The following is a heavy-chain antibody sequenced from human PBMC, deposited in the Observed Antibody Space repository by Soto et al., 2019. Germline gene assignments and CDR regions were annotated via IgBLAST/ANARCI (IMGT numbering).Heavy chain of an antibody. CDR1: GFTFSSYG. CDR3: AKDLGLAAAARTPYFDY. J-gene: IGHJ4*02. D-gene: IGHD6-13*01. Sequence: GGSLRLSCAASGFTFSSYGMHWVRQAPGKGLEWVAVISYDGSNKYYADSVKGRFTISRDNSKNTLYLQMNSLRAEDTAVYYCAKDLGLAAAARTPYFDYWGQGTLVTGSS. V-gene: IGHV3-30*18. CDR2: ISYDGSNK.